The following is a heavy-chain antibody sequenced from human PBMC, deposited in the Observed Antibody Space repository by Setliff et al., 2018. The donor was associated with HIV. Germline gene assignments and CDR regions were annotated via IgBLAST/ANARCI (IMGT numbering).Heavy chain of an antibody. J-gene: IGHJ6*04. CDR2: IIPIFGTA. Sequence: ASVKVSCKAAGGNFNNYALSWVRQAPGQGLEWMGGIIPIFGTANYAQKFQGRVTITADESTSTAYMELSSLRSEDTAVYYCARDSRDIVVVIAPEPEPYYYYGMDVWGEGTTVTVSS. V-gene: IGHV1-69*13. CDR3: ARDSRDIVVVIAPEPEPYYYYGMDV. CDR1: GGNFNNYA. D-gene: IGHD2-15*01.